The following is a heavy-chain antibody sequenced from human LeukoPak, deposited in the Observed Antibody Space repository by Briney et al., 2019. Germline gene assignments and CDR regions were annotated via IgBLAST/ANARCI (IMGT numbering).Heavy chain of an antibody. J-gene: IGHJ6*03. V-gene: IGHV3-30*02. D-gene: IGHD6-13*01. Sequence: GGSLRLSCATSGFTFSSYAMSWVRQAPGKGLEWVAFIRYDGSNKYYADSVKGRFTISRDNSKSTLYLQMNSLRAEDTAVYYCATTRIADYYMDVWGKGTTVTISS. CDR1: GFTFSSYA. CDR2: IRYDGSNK. CDR3: ATTRIADYYMDV.